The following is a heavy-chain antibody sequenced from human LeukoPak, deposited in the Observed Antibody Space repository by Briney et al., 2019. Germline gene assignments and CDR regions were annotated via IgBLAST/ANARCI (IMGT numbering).Heavy chain of an antibody. J-gene: IGHJ5*02. Sequence: PSETLSLTCTVSGGSISTYYWSWTRQPPGKGLEWIGSIYYSGSTYYNPSLKSRVTISVDTSKNQFSLKLSSVTAADTAVYYCARTTILGFGNWFDPWGQGTLVTVSS. CDR1: GGSISTYY. CDR3: ARTTILGFGNWFDP. D-gene: IGHD3-9*01. V-gene: IGHV4-59*05. CDR2: IYYSGST.